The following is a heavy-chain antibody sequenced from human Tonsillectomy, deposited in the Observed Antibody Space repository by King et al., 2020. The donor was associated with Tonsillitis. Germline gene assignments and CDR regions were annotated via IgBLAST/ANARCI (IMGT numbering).Heavy chain of an antibody. CDR3: ARHSWGAGVDHGDAFDI. J-gene: IGHJ3*02. CDR1: GYSFTSYW. Sequence: QLVQSGAEVKKPGESLKISCKGSGYSFTSYWIGWVRQMPGKGLEWMGMIYPGDSDTRNSPSFQGQVTISADKAISTAYLQWSSLKASDTAMYYCARHSWGAGVDHGDAFDIWGQGTLVTVSS. V-gene: IGHV5-51*01. D-gene: IGHD3-16*01. CDR2: IYPGDSDT.